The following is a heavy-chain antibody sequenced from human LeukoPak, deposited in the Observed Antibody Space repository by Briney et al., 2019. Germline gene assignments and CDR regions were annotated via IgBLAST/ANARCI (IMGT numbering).Heavy chain of an antibody. J-gene: IGHJ6*02. CDR1: GFTFGDYA. Sequence: PGGSLRLSCTASGFTFGDYAMSWVRQAPGKGLEWVGFIRSKAYGGTTEYAAPVKGRFTISRDDSKSIAYLQMNSLKTEDTAVYYCTRDSRSLDVWGQGTTVTVSS. CDR2: IRSKAYGGTT. CDR3: TRDSRSLDV. D-gene: IGHD1-26*01. V-gene: IGHV3-49*04.